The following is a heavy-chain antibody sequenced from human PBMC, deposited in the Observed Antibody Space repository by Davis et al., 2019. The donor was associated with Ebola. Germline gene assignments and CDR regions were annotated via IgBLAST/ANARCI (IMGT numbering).Heavy chain of an antibody. D-gene: IGHD6-13*01. Sequence: SETLSLTCTVSGGSISSSSYYWGWIRQPPGKGLEWIGSIYYSGSTSYNPSLKSRVTISVDTSKNQFSLKLSSVTAADTAVYYCARAIAAADFDYWGQGTLVTVSS. CDR2: IYYSGST. CDR3: ARAIAAADFDY. V-gene: IGHV4-39*07. CDR1: GGSISSSSYY. J-gene: IGHJ4*02.